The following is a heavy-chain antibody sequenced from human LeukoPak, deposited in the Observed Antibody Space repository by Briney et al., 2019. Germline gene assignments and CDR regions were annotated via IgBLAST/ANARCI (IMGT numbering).Heavy chain of an antibody. V-gene: IGHV1-69*13. CDR1: GGTFSSYA. J-gene: IGHJ3*02. CDR2: IIPIFGTA. D-gene: IGHD1-26*01. Sequence: SVKVSCKASGGTFSSYAISWVRQAPGQGLEWMGGIIPIFGTANYAQKFQGRVTITADESTSTAYMELSSLRSEDTAVYYCARLGGSYYNYAFDIWGQRDNGHRLF. CDR3: ARLGGSYYNYAFDI.